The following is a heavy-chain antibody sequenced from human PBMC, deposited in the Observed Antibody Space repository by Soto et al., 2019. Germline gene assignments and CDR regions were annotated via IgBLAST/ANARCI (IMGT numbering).Heavy chain of an antibody. D-gene: IGHD1-1*01. J-gene: IGHJ4*02. CDR1: RFTFSNFA. V-gene: IGHV3-23*01. Sequence: AHLSESGGGLQQPGGSLKLSCEASRFTFSNFAMSWVRQAPGKGLEWISTIGVTAGSTYYTDSVRGRFTISRDNSKNTLYLEMNSLRAEDTALYYGGKVMYTWNDVAAFDSWGQGTLVAVSS. CDR2: IGVTAGST. CDR3: GKVMYTWNDVAAFDS.